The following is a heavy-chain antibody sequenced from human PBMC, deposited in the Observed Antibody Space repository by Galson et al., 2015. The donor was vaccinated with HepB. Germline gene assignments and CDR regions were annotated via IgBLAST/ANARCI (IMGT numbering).Heavy chain of an antibody. V-gene: IGHV3-23*01. D-gene: IGHD1-26*01. Sequence: SLRLSCAASGFTFSSYAMSWVRQAPGKGLEWVSAISGSGGSTYYADSVKGRFTISRDNSKNTLYLQMNSLRAEDTAVYYCAKDRVGAIFLGWFDPWGQGTLVTVSS. J-gene: IGHJ5*02. CDR2: ISGSGGST. CDR1: GFTFSSYA. CDR3: AKDRVGAIFLGWFDP.